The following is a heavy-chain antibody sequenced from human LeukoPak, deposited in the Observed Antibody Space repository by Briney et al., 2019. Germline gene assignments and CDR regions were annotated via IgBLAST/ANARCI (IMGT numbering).Heavy chain of an antibody. D-gene: IGHD3-3*01. CDR2: ISSSSSIL. V-gene: IGHV3-48*01. Sequence: GGSLRLSCGASRFTLSNYWMSWVRQAPGKGLEWVSYISSSSSILYYADSVKGRFTISRDNAKNSLYLQMNSLRAEDTAVYYCARDYDFWSGYYTGIFDYWGQGTLVTVSS. CDR3: ARDYDFWSGYYTGIFDY. J-gene: IGHJ4*02. CDR1: RFTLSNYW.